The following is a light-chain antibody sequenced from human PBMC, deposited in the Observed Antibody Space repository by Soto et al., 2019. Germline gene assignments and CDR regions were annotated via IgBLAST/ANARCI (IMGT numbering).Light chain of an antibody. V-gene: IGLV2-8*01. CDR2: DVS. Sequence: QSALTQPPSASGSPGQSVTISCTGTSSDVGGYNSVSWYQQHPGKAPKLMIYDVSKRPSGVPDRFSGSKSGNTASLTVSGLQAKDEADYYCSSYGGSNNLVFGGGTKLTVL. J-gene: IGLJ3*02. CDR3: SSYGGSNNLV. CDR1: SSDVGGYNS.